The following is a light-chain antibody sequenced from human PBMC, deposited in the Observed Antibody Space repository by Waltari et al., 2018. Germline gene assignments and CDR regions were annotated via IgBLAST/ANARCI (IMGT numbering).Light chain of an antibody. Sequence: DIVMTQSPDSLAVSLGERATINCKSSQSVLYSSNNKNDLAWYQQKPGQPPKLLIYWASTRESGVPDRFSGSGSGTDFTLTISSLQAEDVAVYYCQQYYSTPHTFGPGTKVDIK. V-gene: IGKV4-1*01. J-gene: IGKJ3*01. CDR2: WAS. CDR3: QQYYSTPHT. CDR1: QSVLYSSNNKND.